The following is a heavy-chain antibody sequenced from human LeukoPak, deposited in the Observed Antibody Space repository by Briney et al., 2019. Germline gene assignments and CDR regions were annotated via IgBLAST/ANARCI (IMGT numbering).Heavy chain of an antibody. CDR3: AKWGDFDVLTGYYVPDF. V-gene: IGHV3-23*01. Sequence: GGSLRLSCAASGFTLSNYAMSWVRQAPGKGLEWVSAITGSGGNTYYADSVKGRFTISRDNSENTLYLQMNSLRDEDTAVYYCAKWGDFDVLTGYYVPDFWGQGTLVTVSS. J-gene: IGHJ4*02. D-gene: IGHD3-9*01. CDR2: ITGSGGNT. CDR1: GFTLSNYA.